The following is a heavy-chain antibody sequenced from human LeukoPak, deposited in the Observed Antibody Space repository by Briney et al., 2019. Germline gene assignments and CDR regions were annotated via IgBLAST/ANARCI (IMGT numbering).Heavy chain of an antibody. CDR2: ISYDGSKK. CDR1: GFTFSTYG. J-gene: IGHJ3*02. CDR3: ARVATMVRVPLDALDI. Sequence: PGGSLRLSCAASGFTFSTYGMHWVRQAPGKGLEWVALISYDGSKKYYADSVKGRFTISRDNSESTLYLQMNSLRAEDTAVYYCARVATMVRVPLDALDIWGQGTMVSVSS. V-gene: IGHV3-30*03. D-gene: IGHD3-10*01.